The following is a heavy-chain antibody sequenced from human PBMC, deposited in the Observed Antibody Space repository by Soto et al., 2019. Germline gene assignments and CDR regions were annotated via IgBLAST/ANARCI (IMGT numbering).Heavy chain of an antibody. V-gene: IGHV3-53*01. CDR2: IYSRGST. Sequence: GGSLRLSCAASGVTVNSNYMSWVRQAPGKGLDRDSVIYSRGSTYYADSVKGRFTISRDNSKNTPYLLMNTLRAEDTAVYYCASGGPGGRGSAWGQGTMVTVSS. D-gene: IGHD3-16*01. CDR1: GVTVNSNY. CDR3: ASGGPGGRGSA. J-gene: IGHJ3*01.